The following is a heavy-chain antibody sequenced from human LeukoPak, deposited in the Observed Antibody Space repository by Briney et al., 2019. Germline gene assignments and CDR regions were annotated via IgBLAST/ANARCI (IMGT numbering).Heavy chain of an antibody. CDR2: ISSSGSTI. CDR1: GFTFSSYE. D-gene: IGHD3-10*01. V-gene: IGHV3-48*03. Sequence: GGSLRLSCAASGFTFSSYEMSWVRQAPGKGLEWVSYISSSGSTIYYADSVKGRFTISRDNAKNSLYLQMNSLRAEDTAVYYCARGAYYYGSGSYYMGDYWGQGILVTVSS. CDR3: ARGAYYYGSGSYYMGDY. J-gene: IGHJ4*02.